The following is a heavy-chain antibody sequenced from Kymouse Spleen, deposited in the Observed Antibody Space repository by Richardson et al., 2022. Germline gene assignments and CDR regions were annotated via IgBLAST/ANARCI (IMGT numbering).Heavy chain of an antibody. CDR3: ARSIAVAGKDYYYYGMDV. CDR2: ISSSSSYI. V-gene: IGHV3-21*03. CDR1: GFTFSSYS. D-gene: IGHD6-19*01. J-gene: IGHJ6*02. Sequence: EVQLVESGGGLVKPGGSLRLSCAASGFTFSSYSMNWVRQAPGKGLEWVSSISSSSSYIYYADSVKGRFTISRDNAKNSLYLQMNSLRAEDTAVYYCARSIAVAGKDYYYYGMDVWGQGTTVTVSS.